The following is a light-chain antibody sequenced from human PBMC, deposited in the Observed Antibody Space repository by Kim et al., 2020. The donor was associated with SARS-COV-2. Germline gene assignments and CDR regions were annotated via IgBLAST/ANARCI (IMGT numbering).Light chain of an antibody. CDR2: EAF. CDR3: QQYGSSPYS. CDR1: QSVGSSF. V-gene: IGKV3-20*01. J-gene: IGKJ2*03. Sequence: LSPGESATLSCSASQSVGSSFLARYQQKPGQAPRLLIYEAFKRGAGIPDRFSGSGSGTDFTLTISRPEPEDFAMYYCQQYGSSPYSFGQGTKLEI.